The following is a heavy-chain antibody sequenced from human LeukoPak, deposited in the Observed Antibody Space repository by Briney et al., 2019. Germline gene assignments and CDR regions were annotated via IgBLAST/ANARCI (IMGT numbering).Heavy chain of an antibody. J-gene: IGHJ4*02. Sequence: GGSLRLSCAASGFTVSSNYMSWVRQAPGKGLEWVSVIYGGGSAYYADSVKGRFTISRDNSRNTLYLQMNSLRAEDTAVYYCARDKTGLFDYWGQGTLVTVSS. CDR2: IYGGGSA. D-gene: IGHD3-9*01. V-gene: IGHV3-66*01. CDR1: GFTVSSNY. CDR3: ARDKTGLFDY.